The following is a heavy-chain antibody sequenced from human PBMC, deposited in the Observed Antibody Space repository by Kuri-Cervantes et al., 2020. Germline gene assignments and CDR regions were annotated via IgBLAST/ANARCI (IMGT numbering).Heavy chain of an antibody. CDR3: ARAFKPPVGLLRACAAFDI. D-gene: IGHD2-15*01. J-gene: IGHJ3*02. CDR2: IYYSGST. V-gene: IGHV4-31*11. Sequence: LRLSCAVSGGSISSGGYSWSWIRQHPGKGLEWIGYIYYSGSTYYNPSLKSRVTISVDTSKNQFSLKLSSVTAADTAVYYCARAFKPPVGLLRACAAFDIWGQGTMVTVSS. CDR1: GGSISSGGYS.